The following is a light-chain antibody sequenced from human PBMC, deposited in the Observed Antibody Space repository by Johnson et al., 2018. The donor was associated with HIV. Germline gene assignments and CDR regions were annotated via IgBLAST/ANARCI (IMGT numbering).Light chain of an antibody. J-gene: IGLJ1*01. CDR1: SSNIGNNY. V-gene: IGLV1-51*01. CDR3: NTWDSSLSVLYV. CDR2: KNN. Sequence: QSVLTQPPSVSAAPGQKVTISCSGSSSNIGNNYVSWYHHLPRTAPKLLIYKNNKGSSGIPDRFSGSKSGTSATLGIPGLRAGDEADYSCNTWDSSLSVLYVFGTGTKVTVL.